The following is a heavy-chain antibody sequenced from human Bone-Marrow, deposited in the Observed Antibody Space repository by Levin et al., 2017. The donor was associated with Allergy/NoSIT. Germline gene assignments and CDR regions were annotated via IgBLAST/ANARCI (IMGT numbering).Heavy chain of an antibody. CDR2: IYYTGST. J-gene: IGHJ6*02. D-gene: IGHD2-15*01. V-gene: IGHV4-59*01. Sequence: GSLRLSCIVSGGSISSYHWSWIRQPPGKGLEWIGYIYYTGSTDYNPSLRSRVTISIDTSKSQFSLTLNSVTAADTAVYYCARDRVVASSGTYYYYGMAVWGRGTTVTDSS. CDR3: ARDRVVASSGTYYYYGMAV. CDR1: GGSISSYH.